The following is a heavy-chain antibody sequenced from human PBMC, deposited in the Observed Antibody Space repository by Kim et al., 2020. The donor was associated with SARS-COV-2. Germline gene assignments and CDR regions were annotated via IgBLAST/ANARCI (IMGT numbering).Heavy chain of an antibody. CDR2: IYGDDGK. CDR3: THDSLGLYGLDF. Sequence: SGPTLVNPTQTLTLTCTFSGFSLSAARVGVAWVRQPPGKALEFLALIYGDDGKRYNPSLKTRLTITKDSSKNQVFLLMTNVDPVDTGTYYCTHDSLGLYGLDFWGQGTTVTVSS. CDR1: GFSLSAARVG. V-gene: IGHV2-5*02. J-gene: IGHJ6*02. D-gene: IGHD3-16*01.